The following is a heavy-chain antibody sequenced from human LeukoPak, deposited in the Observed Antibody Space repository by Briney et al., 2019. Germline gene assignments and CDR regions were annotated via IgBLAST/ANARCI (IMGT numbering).Heavy chain of an antibody. V-gene: IGHV1-18*01. CDR2: IRAFNGNT. CDR3: ARDRYCSGGSCYWTYFDY. CDR1: GYTFTSFG. J-gene: IGHJ4*02. D-gene: IGHD2-15*01. Sequence: ASVKASCKASGYTFTSFGISWGRQAPGQGREWMGWIRAFNGNTNYAQKLQGRVTMTTDTSTSTAYMELRSLRSDDTAVYYCARDRYCSGGSCYWTYFDYWGQGTLVTVPS.